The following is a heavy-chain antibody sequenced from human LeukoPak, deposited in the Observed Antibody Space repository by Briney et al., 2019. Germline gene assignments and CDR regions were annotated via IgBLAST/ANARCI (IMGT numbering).Heavy chain of an antibody. CDR2: IIPIFGTA. D-gene: IGHD6-19*01. J-gene: IGHJ2*01. CDR1: GGTFSSYA. V-gene: IGHV1-69*13. CDR3: ARTTQWLVPLTPDYWYFDL. Sequence: ASVKVSCKASGGTFSSYAISWVRQAPGQGLEWMGGIIPIFGTANYGQKFQGRVTITADESTSTAYVELSSLRSEDTAVYYCARTTQWLVPLTPDYWYFDLWGRGTLVTVSS.